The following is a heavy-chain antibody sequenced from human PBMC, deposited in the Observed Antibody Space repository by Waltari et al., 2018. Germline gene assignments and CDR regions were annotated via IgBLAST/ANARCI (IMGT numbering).Heavy chain of an antibody. Sequence: EVQLVESGGGLVKPGGSLRLSCAASGFTFSSYSMNWVRQAPGEGLEWFYSISSSSSYIYYAASVKGRFTISRDNAKNSLYLQMNSLRAEDTAVYYCARGYMTTVTTLGYWGQGTLVTVSS. D-gene: IGHD4-17*01. CDR3: ARGYMTTVTTLGY. J-gene: IGHJ4*02. CDR1: GFTFSSYS. V-gene: IGHV3-21*01. CDR2: ISSSSSYI.